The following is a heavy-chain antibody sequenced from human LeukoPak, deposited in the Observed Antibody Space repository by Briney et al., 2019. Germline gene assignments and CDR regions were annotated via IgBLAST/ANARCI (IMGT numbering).Heavy chain of an antibody. CDR3: AKSRAPIADPVAFDV. J-gene: IGHJ3*01. V-gene: IGHV3-30*02. Sequence: PGGSLRLSCVGSGFPFSNYGVHWVRQAPGKGLEWVAFIRHGGNNEYYTESVKGRFIISRDNSKRSLYLQMNSLRLEDTAIYYCAKSRAPIADPVAFDVWGQGTMVTVSS. CDR1: GFPFSNYG. CDR2: IRHGGNNE.